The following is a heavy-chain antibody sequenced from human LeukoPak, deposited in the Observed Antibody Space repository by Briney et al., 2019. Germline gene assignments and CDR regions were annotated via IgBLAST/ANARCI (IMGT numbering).Heavy chain of an antibody. Sequence: SETLSLTCAVSGGSFRGYYWSWIRQPPGKGLEWIGYINSSGSTNYNPSLKSRVTMSVDTSKNQFSLKLSSVTAADTAVYYCARVVYSGSQAYFYCLDVWGKGTTVTISS. CDR2: INSSGST. CDR1: GGSFRGYY. CDR3: ARVVYSGSQAYFYCLDV. J-gene: IGHJ6*03. V-gene: IGHV4-59*01. D-gene: IGHD3-10*01.